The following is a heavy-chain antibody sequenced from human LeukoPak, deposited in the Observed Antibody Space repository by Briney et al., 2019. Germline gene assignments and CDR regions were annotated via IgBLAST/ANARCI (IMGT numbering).Heavy chain of an antibody. CDR3: AKERVYYDSSGLSH. CDR2: IDSSGGYM. V-gene: IGHV3-21*04. D-gene: IGHD3-22*01. Sequence: GGSLRLSCEASGFTFNTYSMNWARQAPGKGLEWVSSIDSSGGYMFYADSVKGRFIISRDNAKDSLYLQMNSLRVEDTAVYYCAKERVYYDSSGLSHWGQGTLVTVSS. CDR1: GFTFNTYS. J-gene: IGHJ4*02.